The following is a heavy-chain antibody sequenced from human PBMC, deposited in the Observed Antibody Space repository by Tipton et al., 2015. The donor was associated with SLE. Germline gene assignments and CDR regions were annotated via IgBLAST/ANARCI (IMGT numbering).Heavy chain of an antibody. CDR2: VYLSGST. Sequence: TLSLTCTVSGGSINTGFYHWTWIRQPAGKGLEWIGRVYLSGSTNYNPPLKSRVTMSFDTSRNQFSLQLNSVTAADTALYYCARGGWSLDVWGRGTLVTVSS. CDR1: GGSINTGFYH. CDR3: ARGGWSLDV. V-gene: IGHV4-61*02. J-gene: IGHJ4*02. D-gene: IGHD1-1*01.